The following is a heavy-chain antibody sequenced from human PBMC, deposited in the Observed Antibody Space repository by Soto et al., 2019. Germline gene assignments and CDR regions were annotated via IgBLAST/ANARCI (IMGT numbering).Heavy chain of an antibody. D-gene: IGHD1-1*01. V-gene: IGHV3-23*01. CDR2: ISATGGST. J-gene: IGHJ4*02. CDR1: GFTFNNYA. Sequence: GGSLRLSCVASGFTFNNYAMNWVRQAPGKGLEWVATISATGGSTYYADSVKGRFTISRDNAKNSLYLQMNSLRAEDTAVYYCASEPPTGTTRFDDWGQGTLVTVSS. CDR3: ASEPPTGTTRFDD.